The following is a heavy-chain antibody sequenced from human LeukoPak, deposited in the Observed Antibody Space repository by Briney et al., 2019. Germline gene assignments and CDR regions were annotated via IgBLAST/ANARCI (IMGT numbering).Heavy chain of an antibody. CDR1: GFTFSDYY. J-gene: IGHJ6*03. Sequence: GGSLRLSCAASGFTFSDYYMSWIRQAPGKGLEWVSYISSSGSTIYYADSVKGRFTISRDNAKNSLYLQMNSLRAEDTAVYYCASGAGKGDYYYYMDVWGKGTTVTVSS. V-gene: IGHV3-11*01. CDR2: ISSSGSTI. CDR3: ASGAGKGDYYYYMDV. D-gene: IGHD1-1*01.